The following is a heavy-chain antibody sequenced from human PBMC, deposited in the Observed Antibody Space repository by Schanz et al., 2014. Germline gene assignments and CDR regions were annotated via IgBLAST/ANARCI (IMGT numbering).Heavy chain of an antibody. D-gene: IGHD2-8*02. Sequence: EVQLVQSGGGLVQPGGSLRLSCAASGFTFTNYAMSWVRPAPGKGLEWVSLISDSGDTAYYADSVKGRFTISRDNFKGALYLQMSSLRAEDTAVYYCAKSLESCPGGRCSRGYFDYWGQGTLVTVSS. CDR3: AKSLESCPGGRCSRGYFDY. CDR1: GFTFTNYA. CDR2: ISDSGDTA. J-gene: IGHJ4*02. V-gene: IGHV3-23*04.